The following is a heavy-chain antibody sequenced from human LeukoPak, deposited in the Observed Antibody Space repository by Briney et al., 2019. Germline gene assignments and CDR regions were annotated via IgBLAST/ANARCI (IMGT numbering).Heavy chain of an antibody. CDR1: GFTFSAYD. CDR3: VRRSSGNSWHIDS. D-gene: IGHD6-13*01. Sequence: GESLRLSCAASGFTFSAYDIHWVRQGSGEVLEWVGAIYAAGNTFYRDSVEGRFTISRENAKNSLYLQMNSLRAGDTAVYYCVRRSSGNSWHIDSWGQGTLVTVSS. CDR2: IYAAGNT. V-gene: IGHV3-13*01. J-gene: IGHJ4*02.